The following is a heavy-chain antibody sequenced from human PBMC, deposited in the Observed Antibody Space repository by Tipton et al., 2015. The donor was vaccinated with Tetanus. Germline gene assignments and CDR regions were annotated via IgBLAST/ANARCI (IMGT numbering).Heavy chain of an antibody. CDR1: GYSFSSYY. J-gene: IGHJ5*02. CDR3: ARRRSNTILFFWFDP. CDR2: IHPGDSDT. D-gene: IGHD5-24*01. V-gene: IGHV5-51*01. Sequence: VQLVQSGAEVKKPGESLKISCEASGYSFSSYYIAWVRQMPGGGLEWIGFIHPGDSDTSYSPSFQGRVPISADTSINTAYLQWTSLTDSDTAVYYCARRRSNTILFFWFDPWGQGSPVIVSS.